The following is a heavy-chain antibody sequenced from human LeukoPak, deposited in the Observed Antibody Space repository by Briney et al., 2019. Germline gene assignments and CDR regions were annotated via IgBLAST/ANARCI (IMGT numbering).Heavy chain of an antibody. CDR2: INAGNGNT. J-gene: IGHJ4*02. V-gene: IGHV1-3*01. CDR1: GYTFTSYA. CDR3: ARASPYDILTGYYSYYFDY. D-gene: IGHD3-9*01. Sequence: GASVKVSCKASGYTFTSYAMHWVRQAPGQRLEWMGWINAGNGNTKYSQKFQGRVTITRDTSASTAYMELSSLRSEDTAVYYCARASPYDILTGYYSYYFDYWGQGTLVTVSS.